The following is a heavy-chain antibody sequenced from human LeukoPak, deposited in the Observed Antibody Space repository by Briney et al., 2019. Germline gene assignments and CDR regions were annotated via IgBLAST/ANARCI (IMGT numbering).Heavy chain of an antibody. CDR1: GFTFSSYS. D-gene: IGHD3/OR15-3a*01. CDR3: ARGRWTGTTLDYYLDS. J-gene: IGHJ4*02. Sequence: GGSLRLSCAASGFTFSSYSMNWVRQAPGKGLEWVSYISSSSSTIYYADSVKGRFTISRDNAKNSLYLQMNSLRAEDTAVYYCARGRWTGTTLDYYLDSWGQGTLVTVSS. CDR2: ISSSSSTI. V-gene: IGHV3-48*04.